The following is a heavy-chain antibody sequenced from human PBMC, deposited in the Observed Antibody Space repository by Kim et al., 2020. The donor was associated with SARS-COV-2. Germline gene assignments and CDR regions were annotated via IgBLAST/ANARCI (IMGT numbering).Heavy chain of an antibody. V-gene: IGHV4-39*01. D-gene: IGHD1-26*01. Sequence: PPGKRRITISVDTSKNQFSLKRSSVTAADTAVYYCARQVGATHHDYWGQGTLVTVSS. J-gene: IGHJ4*02. CDR3: ARQVGATHHDY.